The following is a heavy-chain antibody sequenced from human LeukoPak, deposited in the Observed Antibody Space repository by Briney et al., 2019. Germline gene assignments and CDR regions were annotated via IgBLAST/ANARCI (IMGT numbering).Heavy chain of an antibody. J-gene: IGHJ4*02. CDR3: ARDYYGSIDY. CDR1: GFSFSDYY. CDR2: ISISGSPI. D-gene: IGHD3-10*01. V-gene: IGHV3-11*04. Sequence: GGSLRLSCAASGFSFSDYYMSWIRQGPGKGLEWISYISISGSPIYYADSVRGRFTISRDNAKNSLYLQLNSVRAEDTGVYYCARDYYGSIDYWGQGTQVTVSS.